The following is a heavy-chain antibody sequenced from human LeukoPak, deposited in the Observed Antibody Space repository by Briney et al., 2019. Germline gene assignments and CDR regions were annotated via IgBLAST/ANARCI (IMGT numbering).Heavy chain of an antibody. Sequence: GGSLRLSCAASGFTVSSNYMSWVRQAPGKGLEWVSVIYSGGSTYYADSVKGRFTNSRDNSKNTLYLQMNSLRAEDTAVYYCAGSRRYYYDSSGYHSTGQDYWGQGTLVTVSS. D-gene: IGHD3-22*01. V-gene: IGHV3-66*01. J-gene: IGHJ4*02. CDR3: AGSRRYYYDSSGYHSTGQDY. CDR2: IYSGGST. CDR1: GFTVSSNY.